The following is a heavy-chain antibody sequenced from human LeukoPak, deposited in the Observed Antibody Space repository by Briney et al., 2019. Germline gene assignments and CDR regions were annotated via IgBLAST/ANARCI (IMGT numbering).Heavy chain of an antibody. Sequence: GRSLRLSCAASGFTFSSYAMHWVRQAPGKGLEWVAVISYDGSNKYYADSVKGRFTISRDNSKNTLYLQMISLRAEDTAVYYCASSGELHFDYWGQGTLVTVSS. CDR1: GFTFSSYA. CDR3: ASSGELHFDY. CDR2: ISYDGSNK. D-gene: IGHD1-26*01. V-gene: IGHV3-30-3*01. J-gene: IGHJ4*02.